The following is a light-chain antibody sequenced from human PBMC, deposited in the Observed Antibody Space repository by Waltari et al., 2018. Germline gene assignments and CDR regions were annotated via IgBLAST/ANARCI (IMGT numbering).Light chain of an antibody. J-gene: IGLJ3*02. CDR1: PFPRQD. Sequence: SYKLTQAPSVSVSPGQTASITCSGEPFPRQDTYWYQQKPGEAPGRVIFKDNERPSGIPERFSGSSSGTTVTLTISGVQAEDEADYFCQSADRNGVVFGGGTKLTVL. CDR3: QSADRNGVV. V-gene: IGLV3-25*03. CDR2: KDN.